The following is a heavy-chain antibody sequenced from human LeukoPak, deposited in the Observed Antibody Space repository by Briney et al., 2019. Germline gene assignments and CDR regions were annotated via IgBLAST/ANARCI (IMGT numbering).Heavy chain of an antibody. CDR1: GFTFSSYW. D-gene: IGHD3-10*01. V-gene: IGHV3-74*01. Sequence: GSLRLSCAASGFTFSSYWMHWVRQAPGKGLEWVSRINSDGSSTSYADSVKGRFTISRANAKNTLYLQMNSLRAEDTAVYYCTRRALGGYYYYMDVWGKGTTVTVSS. CDR3: TRRALGGYYYYMDV. CDR2: INSDGSST. J-gene: IGHJ6*03.